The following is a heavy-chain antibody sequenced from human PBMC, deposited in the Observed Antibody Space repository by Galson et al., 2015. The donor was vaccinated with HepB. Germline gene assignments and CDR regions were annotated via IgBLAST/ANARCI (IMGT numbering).Heavy chain of an antibody. D-gene: IGHD5-18*01. J-gene: IGHJ4*02. V-gene: IGHV1-8*01. CDR3: ARGTETGTWIQLWTKRVRDYYFDY. Sequence: SVKVSCKASGYTFTSYDINWVRQATGQGLEWMGWMNPNSGNTGYAQKFQGRVTMTRNTSISTAYMELSSLRSEDTAVYYCARGTETGTWIQLWTKRVRDYYFDYWGQGTLVTVSS. CDR1: GYTFTSYD. CDR2: MNPNSGNT.